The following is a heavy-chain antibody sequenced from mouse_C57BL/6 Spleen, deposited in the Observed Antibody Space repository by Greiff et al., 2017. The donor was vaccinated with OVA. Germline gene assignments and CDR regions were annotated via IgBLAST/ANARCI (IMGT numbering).Heavy chain of an antibody. D-gene: IGHD1-1*01. CDR2: IDPSDSYT. J-gene: IGHJ1*03. V-gene: IGHV1-50*01. Sequence: QVQLQQPGAELVKPGASVKLSCKASGYTFTSYWMQWVKQRPGQGLEWIGEIDPSDSYTNYTQKFKGKATLTVDTSSSTAYMQLSSLTSEDSAVYYCARRTTVVARYFDVWGTGTTVTVSS. CDR3: ARRTTVVARYFDV. CDR1: GYTFTSYW.